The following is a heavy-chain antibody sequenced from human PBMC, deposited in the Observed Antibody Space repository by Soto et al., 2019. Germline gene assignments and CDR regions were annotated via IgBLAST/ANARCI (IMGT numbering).Heavy chain of an antibody. CDR2: VHPSGGNT. D-gene: IGHD6-6*01. CDR3: ARAPYSSSSSFFDY. V-gene: IGHV1-46*01. CDR1: GYSFTAYF. J-gene: IGHJ4*02. Sequence: ASVKVSCKASGYSFTAYFMHWVRQAPGQGLEWMGIVHPSGGNTNYAQKFQGRVTMTWDTSTTTVYMELSSLRSDDTAVYYCARAPYSSSSSFFDYWGQGTPVTVSS.